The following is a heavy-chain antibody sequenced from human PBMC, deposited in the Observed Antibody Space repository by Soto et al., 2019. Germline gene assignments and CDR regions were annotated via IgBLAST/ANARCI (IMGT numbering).Heavy chain of an antibody. J-gene: IGHJ4*02. CDR3: AKAYYYGSGSYFPFDY. D-gene: IGHD3-10*01. Sequence: GGSLRLSCAASGFTFSRYGMHWVRQAPGKGLEWLAVIWYDGSDKYYADSVKGRFTISRDNSKNTLYLQMNSLRAEDTAVYYCAKAYYYGSGSYFPFDYWGQGTLVTVSS. V-gene: IGHV3-33*06. CDR2: IWYDGSDK. CDR1: GFTFSRYG.